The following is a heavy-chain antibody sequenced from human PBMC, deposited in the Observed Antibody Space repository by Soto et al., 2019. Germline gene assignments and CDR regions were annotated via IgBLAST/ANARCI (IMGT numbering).Heavy chain of an antibody. J-gene: IGHJ6*02. CDR1: GFTFSSYG. CDR2: ISYDGSNK. CDR3: EKTKWANRYGYYGGLYV. D-gene: IGHD5-18*01. V-gene: IGHV3-30*18. Sequence: QVQLVESGGGVVQPGRSLRLSCAASGFTFSSYGMHWVRQAPGKGLEWVAVISYDGSNKYYADSVKGRFTISRDNSKNKLYLQMNSLRAEDTAVYYCEKTKWANRYGYYGGLYVWGQGTTVTVSS.